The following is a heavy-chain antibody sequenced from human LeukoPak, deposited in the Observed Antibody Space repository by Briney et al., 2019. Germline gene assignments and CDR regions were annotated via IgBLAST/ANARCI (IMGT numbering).Heavy chain of an antibody. J-gene: IGHJ6*04. Sequence: GGSLRLSRAASGFTFSTYVMHWVRQAPGKGLEWVAVISNDGSTKYYADSVKGRFTVSRDNSKNTVYLQMNSLRAEDTAVYYCARDAPPLGMDVWGIGTTVTVSS. CDR3: ARDAPPLGMDV. CDR2: ISNDGSTK. CDR1: GFTFSTYV. V-gene: IGHV3-30*04.